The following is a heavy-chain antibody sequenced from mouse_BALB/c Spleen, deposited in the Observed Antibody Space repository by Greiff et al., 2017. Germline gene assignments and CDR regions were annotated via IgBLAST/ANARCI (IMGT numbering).Heavy chain of an antibody. V-gene: IGHV7-3*02. D-gene: IGHD2-1*01. Sequence: DVKLVESGGGLVQPGGSLRLSCATSGFTFTDYYMSWVRQPPGKALEWLGFIRNKANGYTTEYSASVKGRFTISRDNSQSILYLQMNTLRAEDSATYYCARDGGNSFFDYWGQGTTLTVSS. CDR1: GFTFTDYY. CDR2: IRNKANGYTT. CDR3: ARDGGNSFFDY. J-gene: IGHJ2*01.